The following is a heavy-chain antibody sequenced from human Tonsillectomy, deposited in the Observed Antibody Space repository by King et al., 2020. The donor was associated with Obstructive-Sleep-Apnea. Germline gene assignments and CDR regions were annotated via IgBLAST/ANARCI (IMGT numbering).Heavy chain of an antibody. J-gene: IGHJ6*02. CDR2: MTPIRGTI. D-gene: IGHD3-10*02. CDR3: ARNAVHPNYRGLDV. Sequence: QLVQSGAEVKKPGSSVKVSCKTSGGTFSNNAITWVRQAPGQGLEGMGGMTPIRGTIDYEQKFQGRVTITADKSTSTAYMELNSLTSEDTAVYYCARNAVHPNYRGLDVWGQGTTVTVSS. CDR1: GGTFSNNA. V-gene: IGHV1-69*14.